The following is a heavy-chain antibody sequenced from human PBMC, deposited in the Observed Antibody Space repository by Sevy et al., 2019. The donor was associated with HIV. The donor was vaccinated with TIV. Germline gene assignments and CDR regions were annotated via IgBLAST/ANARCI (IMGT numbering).Heavy chain of an antibody. CDR3: AKDGTKLGAWYAFGY. D-gene: IGHD1-26*01. J-gene: IGHJ4*02. V-gene: IGHV3-23*01. CDR1: GFTFSSYA. CDR2: ISGSGGST. Sequence: GGSLRLSCAASGFTFSSYAMSWVRQAPGKGLEWVSAISGSGGSTYYADSVKGRFTISRDNSKNTLYLQMNSLRAEDTAVYYSAKDGTKLGAWYAFGYWGQGTLVTVSS.